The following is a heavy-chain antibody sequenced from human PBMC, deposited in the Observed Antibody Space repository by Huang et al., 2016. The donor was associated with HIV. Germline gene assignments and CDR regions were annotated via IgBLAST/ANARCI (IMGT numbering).Heavy chain of an antibody. Sequence: EVQLVESGGGLVKPGGSLRLSCTASTLIFSNAWMSWVRQTPGKGLEWVGRNKSKFHGGKTDYAAPVKGRFAISRDDSKNTLHLQMSSLRTEDTALYYCATMDDSIWGSTRHYWGQGTPVIVSS. CDR2: NKSKFHGGKT. J-gene: IGHJ4*02. CDR1: TLIFSNAW. CDR3: ATMDDSIWGSTRHY. D-gene: IGHD3-16*01. V-gene: IGHV3-15*01.